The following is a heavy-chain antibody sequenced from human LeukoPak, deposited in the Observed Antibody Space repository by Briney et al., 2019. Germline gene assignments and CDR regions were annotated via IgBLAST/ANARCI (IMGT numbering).Heavy chain of an antibody. D-gene: IGHD6-19*01. J-gene: IGHJ4*02. CDR2: INSDGSGT. CDR1: GFTFSSYW. V-gene: IGHV3-74*01. CDR3: ARDQELYSSGYPFFDY. Sequence: GGSLRLSCAASGFTFSSYWMRWVRQAPGKGLVWVSRINSDGSGTSYADSVKGRFTISRDNAKNTRYLQMNSLRAEDTAVYYCARDQELYSSGYPFFDYWGQGTLVTVSS.